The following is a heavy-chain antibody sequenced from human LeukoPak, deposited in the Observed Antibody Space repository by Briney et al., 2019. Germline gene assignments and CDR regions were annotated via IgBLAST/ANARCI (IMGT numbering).Heavy chain of an antibody. CDR1: GFTFSSYA. Sequence: GGSLRLSCAASGFTFSSYAMSWVRQAPRKGLEWVSAISGSGGSTYYADSVKGRFTISRDNSKNTLYLQMNSLRAEDTAVYYCATSPASSCLDYWGQGTLVTVSS. CDR2: ISGSGGST. CDR3: ATSPASSCLDY. J-gene: IGHJ4*02. D-gene: IGHD6-13*01. V-gene: IGHV3-23*01.